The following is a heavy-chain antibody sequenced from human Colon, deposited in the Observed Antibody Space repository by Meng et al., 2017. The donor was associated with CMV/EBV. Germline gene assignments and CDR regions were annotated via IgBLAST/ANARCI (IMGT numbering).Heavy chain of an antibody. V-gene: IGHV3-48*03. CDR1: GFTFTAYE. Sequence: GESLKISCVVSGFTFTAYEMNWVRQAPGKGLEWVSYISGPAKAIYYADSVRGRFTISRDNAKNSLSLQMSGLRADDTAVYYCARLQWAAFDFLGQGTLVTVSS. CDR3: ARLQWAAFDF. D-gene: IGHD6-19*01. CDR2: ISGPAKAI. J-gene: IGHJ4*02.